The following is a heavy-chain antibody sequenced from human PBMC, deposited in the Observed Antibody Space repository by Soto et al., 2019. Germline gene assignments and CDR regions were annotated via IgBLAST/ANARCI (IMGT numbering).Heavy chain of an antibody. V-gene: IGHV1-8*01. CDR3: ARGVRGISHYYYYYMDV. Sequence: ASVKVSCKASGYTFTSYDINWVRQATGRGLEWMGWMNPNSGNTGYAQKFQGRVTMTRNTSISTAYMELSSLRSEDTAVYYCARGVRGISHYYYYYMDVWGKGTTVTVSS. CDR2: MNPNSGNT. CDR1: GYTFTSYD. D-gene: IGHD3-10*01. J-gene: IGHJ6*03.